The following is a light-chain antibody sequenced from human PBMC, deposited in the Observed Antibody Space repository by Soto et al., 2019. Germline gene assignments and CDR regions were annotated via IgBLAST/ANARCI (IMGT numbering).Light chain of an antibody. CDR2: GVN. Sequence: QSAPTQPASVSGSPGQSITISCTGTSSDVGGYNYVSWYQQHPGKAPKLLIYGVNNRPSGVSNRFSGSKSGNTASLTISGLQAEDEADYYCSSYSSSSTLDVFGTGTKVTVL. CDR1: SSDVGGYNY. CDR3: SSYSSSSTLDV. J-gene: IGLJ1*01. V-gene: IGLV2-14*03.